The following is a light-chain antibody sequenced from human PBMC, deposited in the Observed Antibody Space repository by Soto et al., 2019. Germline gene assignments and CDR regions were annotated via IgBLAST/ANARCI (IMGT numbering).Light chain of an antibody. CDR2: DAS. CDR1: QSVKTF. J-gene: IGKJ5*01. V-gene: IGKV3-11*01. CDR3: QQRSNWPPIT. Sequence: EIVLTHSPATLALSPCEGATLSCSASQSVKTFLVWYQQRPGQPPRLLIHDASHRAAGIPARFSGSGFGTDFTLTISSLEPEDAAVYYCQQRSNWPPITFGQGTRLETK.